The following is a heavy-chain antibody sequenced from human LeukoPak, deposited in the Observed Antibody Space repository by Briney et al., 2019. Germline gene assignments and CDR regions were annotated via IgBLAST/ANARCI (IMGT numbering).Heavy chain of an antibody. D-gene: IGHD3-16*02. CDR1: GFTFSSYT. Sequence: PGGSLRLSCAASGFTFSSYTMNWVRQAPGKGLEWVSSISSSSSYIYYADSVKGRFTISRDNAKNSLYLQMNSLRAEDTAVYYCARLGYVWGSYRPTYFDYWGQGTLVTVSS. CDR3: ARLGYVWGSYRPTYFDY. V-gene: IGHV3-21*01. J-gene: IGHJ4*02. CDR2: ISSSSSYI.